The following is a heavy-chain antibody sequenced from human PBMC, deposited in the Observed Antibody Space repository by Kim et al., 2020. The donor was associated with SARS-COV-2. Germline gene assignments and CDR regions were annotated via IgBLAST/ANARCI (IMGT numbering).Heavy chain of an antibody. Sequence: KSRVTISVDTSKNQFSLKLSSVTAADTAVYYCARNDFWSGYPYYYYGMDVWGQGTTVTVSS. CDR3: ARNDFWSGYPYYYYGMDV. D-gene: IGHD3-3*01. J-gene: IGHJ6*02. V-gene: IGHV4-34*01.